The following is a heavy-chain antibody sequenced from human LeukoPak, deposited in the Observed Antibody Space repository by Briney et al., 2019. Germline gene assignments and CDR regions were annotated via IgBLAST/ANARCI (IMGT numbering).Heavy chain of an antibody. CDR1: GYTVTTYG. J-gene: IGHJ6*02. CDR2: IIAYNANT. Sequence: ASVKVSCTAAGYTVTTYGISWVRQAPGQGVDWMGLIIAYNANTNYAQNLQSTLTMTTDTSTSTAYMELRSLRSYDTAVYYCARNASYGMDVWGQGTTVTVSS. CDR3: ARNASYGMDV. V-gene: IGHV1-18*01. D-gene: IGHD1-1*01.